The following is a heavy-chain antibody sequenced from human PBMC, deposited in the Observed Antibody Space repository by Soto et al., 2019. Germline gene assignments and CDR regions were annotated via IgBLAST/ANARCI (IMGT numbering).Heavy chain of an antibody. J-gene: IGHJ4*02. D-gene: IGHD4-17*01. CDR1: GGSISSGGYY. CDR3: ARATVTTFHNFDY. V-gene: IGHV4-31*03. Sequence: SETLSLTCTVSGGSISSGGYYWSWIRQHPGKGLEWIGYIYYSGSTYYNPSLKSRVTISVDTSKNQFSLKLSSVTAADTAVYYCARATVTTFHNFDYWGQGTLVTVSS. CDR2: IYYSGST.